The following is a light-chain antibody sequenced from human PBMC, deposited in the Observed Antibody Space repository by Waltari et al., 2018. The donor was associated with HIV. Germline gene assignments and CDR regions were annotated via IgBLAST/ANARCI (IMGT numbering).Light chain of an antibody. V-gene: IGLV3-21*02. CDR3: HVWESSSDEYV. Sequence: SYVLTQPASVSVAPGQTANVTCGADNVESKSVHWYQQRAGKAPILVLYDDTDRPSGIPERFSGSNVGNTATLTISRVEAGDEGDYYCHVWESSSDEYVFGTGTKVTV. J-gene: IGLJ1*01. CDR1: NVESKS. CDR2: DDT.